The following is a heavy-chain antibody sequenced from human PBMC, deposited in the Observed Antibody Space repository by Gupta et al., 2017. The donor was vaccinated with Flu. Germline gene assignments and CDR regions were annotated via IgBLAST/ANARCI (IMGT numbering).Heavy chain of an antibody. Sequence: EVQLVESGGGLVQPGGSLRLSCAASGFTFSSYWMSCVRQAPGKGLEWVANIKQDGSEKYYVDSVKGRFTISRDNDKHSLCLQMNSLRAEDTAVYYCAISLWFGEHVFEYWGQGTLVTVSS. CDR3: AISLWFGEHVFEY. CDR2: IKQDGSEK. D-gene: IGHD3-10*01. CDR1: GFTFSSYW. V-gene: IGHV3-7*01. J-gene: IGHJ4*02.